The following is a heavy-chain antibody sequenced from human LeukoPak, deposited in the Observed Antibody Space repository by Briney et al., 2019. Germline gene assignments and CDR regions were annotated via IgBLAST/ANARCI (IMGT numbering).Heavy chain of an antibody. CDR1: GGTFSSYA. CDR3: ATDIYYPRDYYDTSSYTLDY. J-gene: IGHJ4*02. CDR2: IIPIFGTA. D-gene: IGHD3-22*01. Sequence: SSVKVSCKASGGTFSSYAISWVRQAPGQGLEWMGRIIPIFGTANYAQKFQGRVTITTEESTSTAYMELSSLRSEGTAVSYCATDIYYPRDYYDTSSYTLDYWGQGTLVTVSS. V-gene: IGHV1-69*05.